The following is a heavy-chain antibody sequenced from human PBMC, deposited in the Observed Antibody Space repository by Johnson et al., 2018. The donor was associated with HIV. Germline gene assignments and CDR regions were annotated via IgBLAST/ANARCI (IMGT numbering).Heavy chain of an antibody. CDR2: ISGSGGST. CDR3: ARDWSWRGSLKGGGAFDI. J-gene: IGHJ3*02. CDR1: GFTFSSYA. V-gene: IGHV3-23*04. Sequence: VQLVESGGGVVQPGRSLRLSCAASGFTFSSYAMHWVRQAPGKGLAWVSAISGSGGSTYYADSVTGRFTISRDNSKNTLYLQMNSLRAEDTALYYCARDWSWRGSLKGGGAFDIWGQGTLVTVSA. D-gene: IGHD1-26*01.